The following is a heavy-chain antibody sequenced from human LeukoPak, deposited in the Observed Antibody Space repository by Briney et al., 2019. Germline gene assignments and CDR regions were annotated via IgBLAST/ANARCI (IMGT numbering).Heavy chain of an antibody. CDR2: IYTSGST. J-gene: IGHJ4*02. CDR1: GGSISSYY. CDR3: ARDSRDDFWSGYRPKIDY. D-gene: IGHD3-3*01. V-gene: IGHV4-4*07. Sequence: SETLSLTCTVSGGSISSYYWSWIRQPAGKGLEWIGRIYTSGSTNYNPSLKSRVTMSVDTSKNQFSLKLSSVTAADTAVYYCARDSRDDFWSGYRPKIDYWGQGTLVTVSS.